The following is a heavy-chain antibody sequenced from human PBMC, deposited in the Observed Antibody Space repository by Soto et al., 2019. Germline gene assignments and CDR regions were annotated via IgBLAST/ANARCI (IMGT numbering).Heavy chain of an antibody. D-gene: IGHD6-13*01. Sequence: GESLKISCKGSGYSFTSYWIIWVRQMPVKGLEFMGSIDPIYSYTNYSPSFQGHVTISSYNSISTSYLQLSSLKASDTAMYYFERPAAGFDYWGQGTLVTVSS. V-gene: IGHV5-10-1*01. CDR2: IDPIYSYT. J-gene: IGHJ4*02. CDR1: GYSFTSYW. CDR3: ERPAAGFDY.